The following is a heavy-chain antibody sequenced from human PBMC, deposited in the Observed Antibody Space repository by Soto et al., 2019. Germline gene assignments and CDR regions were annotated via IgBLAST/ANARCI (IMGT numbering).Heavy chain of an antibody. CDR3: ARIQAPVSRTWTYGVLFYP. CDR2: IDWDDDK. J-gene: IGHJ5*02. CDR1: GFSLSTSGKC. D-gene: IGHD1-7*01. V-gene: IGHV2-70*01. Sequence: SGPTLVNPTQSLTLTCTYSGFSLSTSGKCVSWIRQPPGKALEWLALIDWDDDKYYSTSMKTWLTISKDTSKNQVVLTMTNMDPVDTATYYCARIQAPVSRTWTYGVLFYPWGQGTRVTVSS.